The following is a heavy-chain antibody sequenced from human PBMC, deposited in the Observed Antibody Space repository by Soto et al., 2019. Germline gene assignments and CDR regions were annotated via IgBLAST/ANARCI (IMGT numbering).Heavy chain of an antibody. CDR2: IFYSGST. J-gene: IGHJ3*02. D-gene: IGHD3-22*01. CDR1: AGSISSSNYY. Sequence: LSLTCTVSAGSISSSNYYWGWIRQPPGKGLEWIGSIFYSGSTYHNPSLKSRVTISVDTSKNQFSLKLSSVTAADTAVYYCAGSLAFAYGDTSGYSRAFDIWGPGTMVTVSS. CDR3: AGSLAFAYGDTSGYSRAFDI. V-gene: IGHV4-39*01.